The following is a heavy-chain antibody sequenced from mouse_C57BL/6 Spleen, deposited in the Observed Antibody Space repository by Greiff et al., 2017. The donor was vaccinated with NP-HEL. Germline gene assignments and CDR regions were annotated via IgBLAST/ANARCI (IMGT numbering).Heavy chain of an antibody. CDR2: ISSGSSTI. D-gene: IGHD1-1*01. CDR1: GFTFSDYG. J-gene: IGHJ4*01. Sequence: EVKLVESGGGLVKPGGSLKLSCAASGFTFSDYGMHWVRQAPEKGLEWVAYISSGSSTIYYADTVKGRFTISRDNAKNTLFLQMTSLRSEDTAMYYCARPNSYYYGSSPYAMDYWGQGTSVTVSS. CDR3: ARPNSYYYGSSPYAMDY. V-gene: IGHV5-17*01.